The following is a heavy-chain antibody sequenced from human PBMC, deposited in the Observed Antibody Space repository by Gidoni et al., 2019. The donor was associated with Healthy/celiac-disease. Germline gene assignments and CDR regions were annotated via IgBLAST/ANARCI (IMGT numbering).Heavy chain of an antibody. CDR2: IIPILGTA. V-gene: IGHV1-69*01. CDR1: GAPFSSYT. CDR3: ARGYSYGYGNWYFDL. Sequence: QVQLVQSGAEVKKPGSSVKVTCKASGAPFSSYTISWVRPAPGQGLEWMGGIIPILGTANYAQKFQGRVTITADESTSTAYMELSSLRSEDTAVYYCARGYSYGYGNWYFDLWGRGTLVTVSS. D-gene: IGHD5-18*01. J-gene: IGHJ2*01.